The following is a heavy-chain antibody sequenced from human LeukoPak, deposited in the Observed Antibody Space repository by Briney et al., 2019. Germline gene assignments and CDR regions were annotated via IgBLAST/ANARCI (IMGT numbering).Heavy chain of an antibody. Sequence: SETLSLTCTVSGGSVTSGNYYWNWIRQPAGKGLEWIGRIYTNGGASYNPSLKSRVTISIDASKNQFSLKLSSVTAADTAVYYCAREPPGYWGQGILVTVSS. CDR1: GGSVTSGNYY. J-gene: IGHJ4*02. CDR3: AREPPGY. V-gene: IGHV4-61*02. CDR2: IYTNGGA.